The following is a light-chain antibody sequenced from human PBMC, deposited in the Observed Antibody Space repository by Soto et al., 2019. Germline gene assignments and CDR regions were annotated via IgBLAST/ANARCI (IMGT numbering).Light chain of an antibody. V-gene: IGLV2-8*01. CDR3: SSYAGSSWV. CDR2: DVS. J-gene: IGLJ3*02. Sequence: QSALTQPPSASGSPGQSVTISCTGTSSDVGAYNYVSWYQQHPGKAPKLVIYDVSKRPSGVPYRFSGSKSGNAASLTVSGLQGEDEADYYCSSYAGSSWVFGGGTQLTVL. CDR1: SSDVGAYNY.